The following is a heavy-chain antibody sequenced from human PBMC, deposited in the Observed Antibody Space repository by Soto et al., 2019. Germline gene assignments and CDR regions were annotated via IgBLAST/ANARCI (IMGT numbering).Heavy chain of an antibody. CDR3: ATNTNSYDYYYYMDV. V-gene: IGHV1-8*01. J-gene: IGHJ6*03. CDR1: GYTFTSYD. D-gene: IGHD7-27*01. Sequence: ASVKVSCKASGYTFTSYDIHWVRQATGQGLEWMGWLNPNSGNTGYAQKFLGRITLTWNTSISTAYMELSSLRSEDTAVYYCATNTNSYDYYYYMDVWGKGTTVTVSS. CDR2: LNPNSGNT.